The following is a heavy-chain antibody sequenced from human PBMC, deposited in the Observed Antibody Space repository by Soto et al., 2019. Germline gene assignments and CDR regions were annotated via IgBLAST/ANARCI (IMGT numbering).Heavy chain of an antibody. J-gene: IGHJ6*03. D-gene: IGHD6-13*01. Sequence: GGSLRLSCAASGFTFSSYAMHWVRQAPGKGLEYVSAISSNGGSTYYANSVKGRFTISRDNSKNTLYLQMGSLRAEDMAVYYCARDPNNIAAAGRGAYYYYMDVWGKGTTVTVSS. CDR3: ARDPNNIAAAGRGAYYYYMDV. V-gene: IGHV3-64*01. CDR2: ISSNGGST. CDR1: GFTFSSYA.